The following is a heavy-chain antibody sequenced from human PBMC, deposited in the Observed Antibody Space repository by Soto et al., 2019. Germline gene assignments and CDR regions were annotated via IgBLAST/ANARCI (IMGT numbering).Heavy chain of an antibody. V-gene: IGHV4-39*01. CDR1: GGSISSSSYY. Sequence: SETLSLTCTVSGGSISSSSYYWGWIRQPPGKGLEWIGSIYYSGSTYYNPSLKSRVTISLDTAKNQFSLKLSSVTAADTAVYYCARRSIAAAGIEWFDPWGQGTLVTVSS. CDR2: IYYSGST. CDR3: ARRSIAAAGIEWFDP. D-gene: IGHD6-13*01. J-gene: IGHJ5*02.